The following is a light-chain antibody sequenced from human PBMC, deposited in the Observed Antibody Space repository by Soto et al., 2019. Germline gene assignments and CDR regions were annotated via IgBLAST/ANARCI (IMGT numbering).Light chain of an antibody. CDR3: QQYSSYSRT. CDR2: DAS. Sequence: DIQMTQSPYTLSASVGDRVTITCRASQGISTCLAWYQQKPGTAPKLLIYDASSLESGVPSRFSGSGSGTEFTLTISSLQPDDYATYYCQQYSSYSRTFGQGTKVEIK. V-gene: IGKV1-5*01. J-gene: IGKJ1*01. CDR1: QGISTC.